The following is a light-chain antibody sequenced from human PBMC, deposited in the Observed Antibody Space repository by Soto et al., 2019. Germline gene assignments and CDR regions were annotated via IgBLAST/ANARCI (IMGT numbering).Light chain of an antibody. CDR1: SGYSNYK. CDR3: GADHGSGSNFVWV. Sequence: QSVLTQPPSASASPGASVTLTCTLNSGYSNYKVDWYQQRPGKRPRFVMRVSTGGIVGPKGYGIPDRFSVLGSGLNRYLTIKNIQEEDESDYYCGADHGSGSNFVWVFGGGTKLTVL. V-gene: IGLV9-49*01. CDR2: VSTGGIVG. J-gene: IGLJ3*02.